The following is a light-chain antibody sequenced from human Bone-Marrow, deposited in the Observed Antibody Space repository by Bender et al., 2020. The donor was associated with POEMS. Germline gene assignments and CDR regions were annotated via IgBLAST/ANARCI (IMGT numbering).Light chain of an antibody. J-gene: IGLJ1*01. CDR3: FSYAASSTYV. CDR1: SGDIDAYNS. V-gene: IGLV2-8*01. Sequence: QSALTQPPSASGSPGQSVTISCAGTSGDIDAYNSVSWYHQHPGRAPRLMIYEVSKRPSGVPDRFSASKSGNTASLTVSGLQAADEGDYYCFSYAASSTYVFGSGTKVTVL. CDR2: EVS.